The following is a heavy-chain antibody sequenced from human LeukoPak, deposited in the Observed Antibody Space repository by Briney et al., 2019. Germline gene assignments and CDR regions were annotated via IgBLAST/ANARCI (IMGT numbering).Heavy chain of an antibody. CDR1: GGSISSYY. CDR2: IYTSGST. Sequence: SETLSLTCTVSGGSISSYYWSWIRQPAGKGLEWIGRIYTSGSTNYNPSLKSRVTMSVDTSKNQFSLKLSSVTAADTAVYYCAREQDIVVVVAATVFLVAFDYWGQGTLVTVSS. D-gene: IGHD2-15*01. J-gene: IGHJ4*02. CDR3: AREQDIVVVVAATVFLVAFDY. V-gene: IGHV4-4*07.